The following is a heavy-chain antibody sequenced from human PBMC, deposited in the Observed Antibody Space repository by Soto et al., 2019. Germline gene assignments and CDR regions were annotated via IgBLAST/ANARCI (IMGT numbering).Heavy chain of an antibody. J-gene: IGHJ3*02. V-gene: IGHV1-18*01. Sequence: QVQLVQSGAEVKKPGASVKVSCKASGYTFTSYGIRWVRQAPGQGLEWMGWISAYNGNTNYAQKRRGRVNMTTDISMITVYMELRSVRTADNDVYYRATPPTVTTPRVALDICGQGRMVTVAS. D-gene: IGHD4-4*01. CDR3: ATPPTVTTPRVALDI. CDR1: GYTFTSYG. CDR2: ISAYNGNT.